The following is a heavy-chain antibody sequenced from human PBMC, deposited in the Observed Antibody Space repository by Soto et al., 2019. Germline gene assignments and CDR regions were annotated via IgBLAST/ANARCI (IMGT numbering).Heavy chain of an antibody. CDR1: GFTFSSYG. Sequence: HPGGSLRLSCAASGFTFSSYGMHWVRQAPGKGLEWVTVISYDGNVAYYADSVKGRFTISRDNSKNTLYLQMNNLRTEDTAMYYCAKEPVGPDWYFDLWGRGTLVTVSS. CDR2: ISYDGNVA. CDR3: AKEPVGPDWYFDL. V-gene: IGHV3-30*18. J-gene: IGHJ2*01.